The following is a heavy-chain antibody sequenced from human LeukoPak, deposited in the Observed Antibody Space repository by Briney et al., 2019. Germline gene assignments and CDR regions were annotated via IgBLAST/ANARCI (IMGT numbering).Heavy chain of an antibody. V-gene: IGHV3-NL1*01. CDR3: ARIVGAPE. Sequence: GGSLRLSCAASGFTFSSYAIHWVRQAPGKGLEWVSVIYNSGSTYYADSVKGRFTIFRDNAKNTLYLQMNSLRAEDTAVYYCARIVGAPEWGQGTLVTVSS. J-gene: IGHJ4*02. CDR2: IYNSGST. D-gene: IGHD1-26*01. CDR1: GFTFSSYA.